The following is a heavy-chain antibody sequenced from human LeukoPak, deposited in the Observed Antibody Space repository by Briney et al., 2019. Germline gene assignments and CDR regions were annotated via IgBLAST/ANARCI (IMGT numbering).Heavy chain of an antibody. Sequence: GGSLRLSCAASGFTFSSYGMHWVRQAPGKGLEWVAFIRYDGSNKYYADSVKGRFTISRDNSKNTLYLQMNSLRAEDTAVYYCAKDLRVATISGYFDYWGQGTLVTVSS. D-gene: IGHD5-12*01. J-gene: IGHJ4*02. CDR1: GFTFSSYG. V-gene: IGHV3-30*02. CDR3: AKDLRVATISGYFDY. CDR2: IRYDGSNK.